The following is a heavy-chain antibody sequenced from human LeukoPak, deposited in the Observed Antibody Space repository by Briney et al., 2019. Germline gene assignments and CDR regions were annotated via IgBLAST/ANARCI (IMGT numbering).Heavy chain of an antibody. Sequence: KPSETLSLTCTVSGGSISSYCWSWIRQPPGKGLWWIGDIYYSGSTNYNPSLKSRVTISVDTSKNQFSLKLSSVTAADTAVYYCARLSGVPYYYYYGMDVWGQGTTVTASS. J-gene: IGHJ6*02. D-gene: IGHD3-10*01. V-gene: IGHV4-59*01. CDR2: IYYSGST. CDR3: ARLSGVPYYYYYGMDV. CDR1: GGSISSYC.